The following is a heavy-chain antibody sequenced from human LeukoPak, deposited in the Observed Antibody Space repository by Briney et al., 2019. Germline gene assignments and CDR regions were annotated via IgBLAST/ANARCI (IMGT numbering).Heavy chain of an antibody. CDR1: SGSISRYY. J-gene: IGHJ4*02. CDR3: ASGDGVQTLHFDS. D-gene: IGHD2-8*01. Sequence: PSETLSLTCTVSSGSISRYYWSWIRQPPGKGLEWIGYIYYSGSTNYNPALKSRVTISIDPSKNQFSLKLSSVTAADTAVYYCASGDGVQTLHFDSWGQGTLVTVSS. CDR2: IYYSGST. V-gene: IGHV4-59*01.